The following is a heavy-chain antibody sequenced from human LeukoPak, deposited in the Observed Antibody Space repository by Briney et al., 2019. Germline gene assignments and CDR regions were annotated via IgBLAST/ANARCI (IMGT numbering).Heavy chain of an antibody. CDR1: GGTLSSYA. CDR2: IIPILGIA. V-gene: IGHV1-69*04. D-gene: IGHD2-15*01. Sequence: ASVKVSCKASGGTLSSYAISWVRQAPGQGLEWMGRIIPILGIANYAQKFQGRVTITADKSTSTAYMELSSLRSEDTAVYYCARDIVVVVAASNWFDPWGQGTLVTVSS. CDR3: ARDIVVVVAASNWFDP. J-gene: IGHJ5*02.